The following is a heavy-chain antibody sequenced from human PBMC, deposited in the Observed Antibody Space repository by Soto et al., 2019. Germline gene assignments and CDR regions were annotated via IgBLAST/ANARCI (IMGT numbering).Heavy chain of an antibody. CDR1: GFTFKNYA. D-gene: IGHD5-12*01. V-gene: IGHV3-23*01. CDR3: AKTSGYETAYYGMDA. Sequence: EVQLLESGGGLVQPGGSLRLSCSASGFTFKNYAVSWVRQPPGKGLEWVAVVGGSGGLAYYADSVKGRFIISRDNSKNTLYLQMNSLRAEDTAIYYCAKTSGYETAYYGMDAWGRGTAVAVSS. J-gene: IGHJ6*01. CDR2: VGGSGGLA.